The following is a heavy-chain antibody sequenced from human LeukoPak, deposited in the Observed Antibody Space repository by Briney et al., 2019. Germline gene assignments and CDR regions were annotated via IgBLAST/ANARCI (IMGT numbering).Heavy chain of an antibody. CDR2: IWYDGSNK. V-gene: IGHV3-33*01. CDR1: GFTFSSTG. D-gene: IGHD5-24*01. CDR3: ATEGGSLEKINY. J-gene: IGHJ4*02. Sequence: ESGRSLILSCAASGFTFSSTGMHWVRQAPGKGLEWVAVIWYDGSNKYYADSVKGRFTISRDNSKNTLYLQMNSLRAEDTAVYYCATEGGSLEKINYWGQGTLVTVSS.